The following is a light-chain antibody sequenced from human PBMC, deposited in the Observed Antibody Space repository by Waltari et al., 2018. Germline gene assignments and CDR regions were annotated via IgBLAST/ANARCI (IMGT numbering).Light chain of an antibody. J-gene: IGLJ3*02. CDR1: RNNVGNQG. CDR2: RSD. CDR3: SAWDKDLVAVV. V-gene: IGLV10-54*04. Sequence: QAGLIQPPSVSRALGQTATLTCAGNRNNVGNQGVAWLQQHQGHPPQLLSYRSDNRPSGISERFSASRSGNTASLTITGLQADDEADYYCSAWDKDLVAVVFGGGTKLTVL.